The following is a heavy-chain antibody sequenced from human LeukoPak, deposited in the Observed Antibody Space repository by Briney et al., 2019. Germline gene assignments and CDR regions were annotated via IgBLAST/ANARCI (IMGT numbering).Heavy chain of an antibody. Sequence: PSETLSLTCAAYGCTFSGYYMGWIRQPPGKGLEWIGRIYNSGSTYYNQYLKSRVTIFVDTSENQFSLKLSSVDAADTAVYYCARHISLSRAPTALWGSYLEDVYFNDYWGQGTLVTVSS. J-gene: IGHJ4*02. CDR3: ARHISLSRAPTALWGSYLEDVYFNDY. CDR1: GCTFSGYY. CDR2: IYNSGST. V-gene: IGHV4-39*01. D-gene: IGHD3-16*02.